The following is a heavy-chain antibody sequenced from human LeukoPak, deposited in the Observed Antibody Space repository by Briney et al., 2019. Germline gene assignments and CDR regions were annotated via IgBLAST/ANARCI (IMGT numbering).Heavy chain of an antibody. CDR2: ISGSGGST. CDR1: GFTFSSYA. J-gene: IGHJ4*02. D-gene: IGHD6-13*01. Sequence: GGSLRLSCAASGFTFSSYAMSWVRQAPGKGLEWVSAISGSGGSTYYADSVKGRFTIPRDNSKNTLYLQMNSLRAEDTAVYYCAKDSSSAEDSVPFDYWGQGILVTVSS. CDR3: AKDSSSAEDSVPFDY. V-gene: IGHV3-23*01.